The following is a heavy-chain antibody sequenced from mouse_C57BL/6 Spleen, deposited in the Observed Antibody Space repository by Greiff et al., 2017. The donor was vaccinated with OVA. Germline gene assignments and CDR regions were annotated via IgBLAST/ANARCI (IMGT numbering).Heavy chain of an antibody. J-gene: IGHJ4*01. Sequence: VKLQESGAELARPGASVKLSCKASGYTFTSYGISWVKQRTGQGLEWIGEIYPRSGNTYYNEKFKGKATLTADKSSSTAYMELRSLTSEDSAVYFCARDSSSYYAMDYWGQGTSVTVSS. CDR2: IYPRSGNT. D-gene: IGHD3-2*01. CDR3: ARDSSSYYAMDY. CDR1: GYTFTSYG. V-gene: IGHV1-81*01.